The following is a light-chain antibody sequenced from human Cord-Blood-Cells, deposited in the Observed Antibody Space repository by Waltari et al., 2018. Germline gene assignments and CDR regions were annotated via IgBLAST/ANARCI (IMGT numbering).Light chain of an antibody. V-gene: IGLV2-14*01. Sequence: QSALTHPASVAGSPGQSLTISCTGTSSDFWRYNHVPWYQQHPGTAPKLMIYYVSKRPSGVSNRFSGSKSGNTASLTISGLQAEDEADYYCISYTSSSTFVFGTGTKVTVL. CDR2: YVS. J-gene: IGLJ1*01. CDR1: SSDFWRYNH. CDR3: ISYTSSSTFV.